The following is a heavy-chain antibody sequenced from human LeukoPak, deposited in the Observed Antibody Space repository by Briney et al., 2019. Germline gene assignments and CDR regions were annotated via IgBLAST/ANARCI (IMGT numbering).Heavy chain of an antibody. CDR2: ISSSSTI. Sequence: GGSLRLSCAASGFTFSSYSMNWVRQAPGKGLEWVSYISSSSTIYYADSVKGRFTISRDNAKNSLYLQMNSLRAEDTAVYYCARVPRYLGYCSSTSCFARAFDIWGQGTMVTVSS. V-gene: IGHV3-48*01. D-gene: IGHD2-2*01. J-gene: IGHJ3*02. CDR3: ARVPRYLGYCSSTSCFARAFDI. CDR1: GFTFSSYS.